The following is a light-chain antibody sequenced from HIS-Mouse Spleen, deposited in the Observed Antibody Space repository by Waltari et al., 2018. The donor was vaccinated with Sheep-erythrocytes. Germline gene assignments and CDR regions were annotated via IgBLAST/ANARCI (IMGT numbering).Light chain of an antibody. CDR3: CSYAGSSTPWV. J-gene: IGLJ3*02. CDR2: EGS. V-gene: IGLV2-23*01. Sequence: QSALTQPASVSGSPGQSIPISCTGTSSDVGSSNLFSWYQQHPGKAPKLMIYEGSKRPSGVSNRFSGSKSGNTASLTISGLQAEDEADYYCCSYAGSSTPWVFGGGTKLTVL. CDR1: SSDVGSSNL.